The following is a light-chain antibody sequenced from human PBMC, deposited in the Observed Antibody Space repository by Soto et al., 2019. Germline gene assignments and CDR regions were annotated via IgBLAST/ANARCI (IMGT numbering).Light chain of an antibody. CDR3: AAWDDSLSAQV. V-gene: IGLV1-47*02. J-gene: IGLJ3*02. Sequence: QLVLTQPPSASGTPGQRVTISCSGSSSNIGSNYVYWYQQLPGTAPKLLIYSNNQRPSGVPDRFSGSKSGTSASLAISGLRSEDEADYYCAAWDDSLSAQVFGGGTKLTVL. CDR1: SSNIGSNY. CDR2: SNN.